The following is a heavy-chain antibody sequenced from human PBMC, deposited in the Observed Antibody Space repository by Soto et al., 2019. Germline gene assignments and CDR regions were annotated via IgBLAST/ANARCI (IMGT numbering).Heavy chain of an antibody. J-gene: IGHJ6*02. CDR3: AKSSGSYGNSYYGMDV. V-gene: IGHV3-23*01. D-gene: IGHD1-26*01. Sequence: EVKLLESGGGLVQPGGSLRLSCAASGFTFSSYAMSWVRQAPGKGLEWVSVISFSGGSTYYADSVKGRFTISRDNXKXXLYLQMDSLRAEDTAVYYCAKSSGSYGNSYYGMDVWGQGTTVTVSS. CDR2: ISFSGGST. CDR1: GFTFSSYA.